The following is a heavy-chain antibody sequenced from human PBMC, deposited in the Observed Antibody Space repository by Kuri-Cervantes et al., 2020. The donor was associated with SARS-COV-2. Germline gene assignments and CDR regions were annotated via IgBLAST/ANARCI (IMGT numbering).Heavy chain of an antibody. D-gene: IGHD1-26*01. CDR3: TRPIVGATSDAFDI. Sequence: GGSLRLSCEASGFLFSASAIHWVRQGSGKGLEWVGRVRGKANNYATAYAASVKGRFTISRDDSKNTAYLQMNSLKTEDTAVYYCTRPIVGATSDAFDIWGQGTMVTVSS. V-gene: IGHV3-73*01. CDR1: GFLFSASA. J-gene: IGHJ3*02. CDR2: VRGKANNYAT.